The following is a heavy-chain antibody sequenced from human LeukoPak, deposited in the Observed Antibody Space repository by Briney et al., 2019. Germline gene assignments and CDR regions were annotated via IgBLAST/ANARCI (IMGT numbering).Heavy chain of an antibody. J-gene: IGHJ6*03. CDR2: IRYDGSNK. D-gene: IGHD1-1*01. CDR3: ARDRLLEDRHYYSYYYMDV. Sequence: GGSLRLSCAASGFTFSSYGMHWVRQAPGKGLEWVAFIRYDGSNKYYADSVKGRCTISRDNSKNTLYLQMNSLRAEDTAVYYCARDRLLEDRHYYSYYYMDVWGKGTTVTVSS. V-gene: IGHV3-30*02. CDR1: GFTFSSYG.